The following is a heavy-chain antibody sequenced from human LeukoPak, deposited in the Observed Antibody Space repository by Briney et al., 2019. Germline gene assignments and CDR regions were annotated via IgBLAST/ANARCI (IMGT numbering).Heavy chain of an antibody. V-gene: IGHV3-23*01. D-gene: IGHD6-19*01. CDR1: GFTFSSYA. Sequence: GGSLRLSCAASGFTFSSYAMSWVRQAPGKGLDWVSAISGSGGSTYYADSVKGRFTISRDNSRNTLYLQMNSLRAEDTAVYYCAKARLAVADYYYGMDVWGQGTTVTVSS. CDR3: AKARLAVADYYYGMDV. CDR2: ISGSGGST. J-gene: IGHJ6*02.